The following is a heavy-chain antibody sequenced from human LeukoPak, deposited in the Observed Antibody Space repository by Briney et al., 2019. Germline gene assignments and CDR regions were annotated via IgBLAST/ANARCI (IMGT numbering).Heavy chain of an antibody. D-gene: IGHD3/OR15-3a*01. J-gene: IGHJ6*02. V-gene: IGHV3-23*01. CDR1: GFTFSNAW. CDR3: AKQSNDFWAGYSAPPGYGMDV. Sequence: HPGGSLRLSCAASGFTFSNAWMSWVRQAPEKGLEFVSGIYENGGTTYYADSVKGRFTISRDNSKNTLYLQMNSLRADDTAVYYCAKQSNDFWAGYSAPPGYGMDVWGQRTTVTVSS. CDR2: IYENGGTT.